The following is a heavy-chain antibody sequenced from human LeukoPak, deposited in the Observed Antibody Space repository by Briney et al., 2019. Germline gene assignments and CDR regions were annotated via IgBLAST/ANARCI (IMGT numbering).Heavy chain of an antibody. CDR2: INGGDGNT. Sequence: ASVKVSCKTSGYTFSTYAIRWVRQAPGQRLEWMGWINGGDGNTKFSQKFQGRVTITRDTSASSSYMELSSLRSEDTAAYYCARSYIVVVPAVYFDYWGQGTLVTVSS. CDR3: ARSYIVVVPAVYFDY. J-gene: IGHJ4*02. CDR1: GYTFSTYA. V-gene: IGHV1-3*01. D-gene: IGHD2-2*01.